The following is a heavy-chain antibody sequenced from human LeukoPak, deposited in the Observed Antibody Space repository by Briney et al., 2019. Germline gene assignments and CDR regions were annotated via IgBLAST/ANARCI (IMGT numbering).Heavy chain of an antibody. J-gene: IGHJ4*02. V-gene: IGHV3-23*01. CDR1: GFTFTSYG. CDR3: AKDLEYYGSGSYYSPLDY. CDR2: ISGSGTTT. D-gene: IGHD3-10*01. Sequence: GGSLRLSCAASGFTFTSYGMSWVRQAPGKGLEWVSAISGSGTTTYYADSVKGRFTISRDNSRNTLYLQMNSLRAEDTAVYYCAKDLEYYGSGSYYSPLDYWGQGTLVTVSS.